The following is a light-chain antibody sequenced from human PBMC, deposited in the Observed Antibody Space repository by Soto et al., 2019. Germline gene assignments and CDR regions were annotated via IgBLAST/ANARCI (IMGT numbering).Light chain of an antibody. CDR2: LAS. Sequence: DIQMTQSPSSLSASLGDRINVTCRASQKINNFLNWYQQKPGKAPKLLILLASTLETGVPGRFGGSGSGTDFTLTINNLQPEDSATYYCQQSLSNPRTFGGGTRVDIQ. V-gene: IGKV1-39*01. CDR1: QKINNF. J-gene: IGKJ4*01. CDR3: QQSLSNPRT.